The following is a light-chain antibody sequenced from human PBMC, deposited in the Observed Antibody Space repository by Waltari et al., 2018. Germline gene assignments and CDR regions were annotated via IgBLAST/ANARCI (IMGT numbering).Light chain of an antibody. CDR2: KAS. V-gene: IGKV1-5*03. Sequence: DIQMTQSPSTLSASVGDRVTITCRASHSISSWLALYQQKPGKAPKLLIYKASTLESGVPSRFSGSGSGTEFTLTISSLQPDDFATYYCQQYHNYSLTFGGGTKVEIK. CDR3: QQYHNYSLT. J-gene: IGKJ4*01. CDR1: HSISSW.